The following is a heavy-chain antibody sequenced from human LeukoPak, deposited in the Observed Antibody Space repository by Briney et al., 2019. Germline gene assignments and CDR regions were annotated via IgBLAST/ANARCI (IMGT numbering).Heavy chain of an antibody. D-gene: IGHD6-19*01. CDR2: IKEDGSEN. J-gene: IGHJ4*02. CDR3: ARGGWNIAV. Sequence: PGGSLRLSCAASGFTFSSHRMNWVRQAPGKGLEWVGNIKEDGSENYYAGSVKGRFTISRDNAKNSLYLQMNTLTADDTAVYYCARGGWNIAVWGQGTLVTVSS. V-gene: IGHV3-7*01. CDR1: GFTFSSHR.